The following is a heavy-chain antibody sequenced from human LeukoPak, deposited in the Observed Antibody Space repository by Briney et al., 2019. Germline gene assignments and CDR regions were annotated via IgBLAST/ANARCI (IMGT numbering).Heavy chain of an antibody. J-gene: IGHJ4*02. D-gene: IGHD2-2*01. Sequence: GGSLRLSCAASGFTFNHYGMHWVRQAPGKGLEWVAFIRYDGSNKSYADSVKGRFTISRDNSKNTLYLQMNSLRAEDTAVYYCAKELCSSTSCYRDYWCEGTLAPVSS. V-gene: IGHV3-30*02. CDR3: AKELCSSTSCYRDY. CDR2: IRYDGSNK. CDR1: GFTFNHYG.